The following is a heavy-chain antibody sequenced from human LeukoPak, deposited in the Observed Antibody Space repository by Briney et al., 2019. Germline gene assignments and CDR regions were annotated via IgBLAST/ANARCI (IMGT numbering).Heavy chain of an antibody. CDR1: GFTFSSYS. CDR2: ISSSSSSI. V-gene: IGHV3-48*02. CDR3: ARLLPYDSSD. D-gene: IGHD3-22*01. J-gene: IGHJ4*02. Sequence: GGSLRPSCAASGFTFSSYSMNWVRQAPGKGLEWVSYISSSSSSIYYADSVKGRLTISRDNAKNSLYLQMNSLRDEDTAVYYCARLLPYDSSDWGQGTLVTVSS.